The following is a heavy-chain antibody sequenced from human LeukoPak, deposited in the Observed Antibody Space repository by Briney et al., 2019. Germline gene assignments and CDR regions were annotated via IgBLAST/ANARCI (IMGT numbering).Heavy chain of an antibody. CDR2: VIPSFRAP. Sequence: ASVKVSCKASGGTFSNSGINWVRQAPGQGLEWVGGVIPSFRAPNYAQKFQGRVKITADESTTTAYMELSSLRSEDTAFYYCAIDNYWGQGTLVTVSS. CDR1: GGTFSNSG. J-gene: IGHJ4*02. CDR3: AIDNY. D-gene: IGHD5-24*01. V-gene: IGHV1-69*13.